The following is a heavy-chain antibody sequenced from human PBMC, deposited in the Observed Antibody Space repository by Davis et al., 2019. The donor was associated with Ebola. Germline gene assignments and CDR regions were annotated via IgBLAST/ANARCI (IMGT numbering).Heavy chain of an antibody. J-gene: IGHJ4*02. CDR2: IDGPTTNT. Sequence: GESLKISCAASGFTFSNYGMYWFRQPPEKGLEWVSTIDGPTTNTHYGDSVKGRFTISRDNSKNTLFLQMDSLRPEDTAMYYCSSWVSSHFDFWGRGTLVTVSS. V-gene: IGHV3-23*05. CDR3: SSWVSSHFDF. D-gene: IGHD6-13*01. CDR1: GFTFSNYG.